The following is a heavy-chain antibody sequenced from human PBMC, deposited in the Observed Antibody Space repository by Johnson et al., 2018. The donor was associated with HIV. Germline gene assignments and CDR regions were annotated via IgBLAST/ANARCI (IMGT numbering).Heavy chain of an antibody. J-gene: IGHJ3*02. V-gene: IGHV3-23*04. D-gene: IGHD1-14*01. CDR3: ARDFIAPELGDAFDI. CDR1: GFTFDSYS. Sequence: VQLVESGGGLVQPGGSLRLSCKASGFTFDSYSMSWVRQAPGKGLEWVSGIIPSGTGTHYADSVEGRFTISRDNSRNTVYLQIKSLRAEDTAMYYCARDFIAPELGDAFDIWGPGTMVTVSS. CDR2: IIPSGTGT.